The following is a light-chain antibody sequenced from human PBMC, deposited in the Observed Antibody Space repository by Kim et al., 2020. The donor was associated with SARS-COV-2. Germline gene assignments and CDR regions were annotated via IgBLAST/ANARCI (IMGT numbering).Light chain of an antibody. Sequence: SSELTQDTDVSVALGQTVRITCQGESIRSYYATWYKQKPGQAPLLVIYGKNKRTSGIPERFSGSSSGKTAYLTNNGTQAGDEADYYCNSRDSNNNGLFGG. CDR3: NSRDSNNNGL. CDR2: GKN. V-gene: IGLV3-19*01. J-gene: IGLJ2*01. CDR1: SIRSYY.